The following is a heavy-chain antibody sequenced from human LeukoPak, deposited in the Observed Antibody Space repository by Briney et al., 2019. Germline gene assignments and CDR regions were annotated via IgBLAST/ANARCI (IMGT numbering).Heavy chain of an antibody. CDR1: GYSFTSYW. D-gene: IGHD3-10*01. Sequence: GESLKISCKGSGYSFTSYWIGWVRQMPGKGLEWMGIIYPGDSDTRYSPSFQGQVTISADKSISTAYLQWSSLKASDTAMYYCAITTRKAGSLYYFDYWGQGTLVTVSS. J-gene: IGHJ4*02. CDR2: IYPGDSDT. CDR3: AITTRKAGSLYYFDY. V-gene: IGHV5-51*01.